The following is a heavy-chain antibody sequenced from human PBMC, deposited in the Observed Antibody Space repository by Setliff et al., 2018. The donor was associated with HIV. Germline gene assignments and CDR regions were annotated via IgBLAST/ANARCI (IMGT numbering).Heavy chain of an antibody. CDR1: GYFISNGYY. J-gene: IGHJ5*02. Sequence: SETLSLTCSVSGYFISNGYYWGWIRQSPEKGLEWIGSISLSGSTYYNPSLQSRVTISIDMSKNHFSLNLKSVTAADTAIYYCARGLTAPAAAGSWGQGMLVTVSS. CDR3: ARGLTAPAAAGS. CDR2: ISLSGST. V-gene: IGHV4-38-2*02. D-gene: IGHD6-13*01.